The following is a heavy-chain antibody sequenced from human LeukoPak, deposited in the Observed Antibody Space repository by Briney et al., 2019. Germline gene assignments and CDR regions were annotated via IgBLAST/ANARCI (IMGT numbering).Heavy chain of an antibody. J-gene: IGHJ5*02. D-gene: IGHD3-10*01. CDR2: INPDGGTT. CDR3: ARVLLGSWDWFDP. Sequence: PGGSLTLSCAASKFTFRSYWMHWVGQAPGKGLVWVSRINPDGGTTNYADSVKGRFTISRDNAKNTLYLQMNSLRAEDTAVYYCARVLLGSWDWFDPWGQGTLVTVSS. V-gene: IGHV3-74*01. CDR1: KFTFRSYW.